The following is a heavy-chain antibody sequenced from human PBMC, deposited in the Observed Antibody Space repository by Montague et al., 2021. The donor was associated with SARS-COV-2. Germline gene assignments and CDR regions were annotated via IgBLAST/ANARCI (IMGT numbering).Heavy chain of an antibody. D-gene: IGHD5-24*01. Sequence: QSGAEVKKPGESLRISCKGSGYSFTSYWISWVRQMPGKGLEWMGRLDPSDSYTKYSPSFQGHVTISADKSISTAYLQWSSLQASDTAMYYCARRRSGYNHPDAFDNWGQGTMVTGSS. V-gene: IGHV5-10-1*01. J-gene: IGHJ3*02. CDR2: LDPSDSYT. CDR1: GYSFTSYW. CDR3: ARRRSGYNHPDAFDN.